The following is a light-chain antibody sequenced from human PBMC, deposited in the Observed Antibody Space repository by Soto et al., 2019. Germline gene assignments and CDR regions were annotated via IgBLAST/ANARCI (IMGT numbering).Light chain of an antibody. CDR2: KAS. Sequence: DIQMTQSPSTLSASVGDTVTISCRASQSFSSWLAWYQQKPGKVPKLLIYKASSLQSGVPSRFSGSGSGTEFTLTISSLQPDDFATYYCQQYNSFPWTFGQGTKV. CDR1: QSFSSW. V-gene: IGKV1-5*03. J-gene: IGKJ1*01. CDR3: QQYNSFPWT.